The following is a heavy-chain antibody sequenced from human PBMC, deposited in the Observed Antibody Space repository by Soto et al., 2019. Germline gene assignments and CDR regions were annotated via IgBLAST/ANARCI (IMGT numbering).Heavy chain of an antibody. V-gene: IGHV3-48*02. CDR3: ARDRGLIAAAVGEYYYYGMDV. Sequence: EVRLVESGGGLVHPGGSLRLSCAASGFTFSSYSMNWVRQAPGKGLEWVSYISSSSSTIYYADSVKGGFTISRDNAKNSLYLQMNSLRDEDTAVYYCARDRGLIAAAVGEYYYYGMDVWGQGTTVTVSS. CDR1: GFTFSSYS. CDR2: ISSSSSTI. D-gene: IGHD6-13*01. J-gene: IGHJ6*02.